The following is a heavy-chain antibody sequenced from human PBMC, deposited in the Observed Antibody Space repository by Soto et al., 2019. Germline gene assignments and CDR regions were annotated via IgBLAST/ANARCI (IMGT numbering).Heavy chain of an antibody. CDR1: GFTFSNAW. CDR3: TTFGSHIVVVPAAKGPNY. J-gene: IGHJ4*02. Sequence: GGSLRLSCAASGFTFSNAWMNWVRQAPGKGLEWVGRIKSKTDGGNTDYAGPVEGRFTISRDDSKNTLYLQMNSLKTEDTAVYYCTTFGSHIVVVPAAKGPNYWGQGTLVTVSS. V-gene: IGHV3-15*07. CDR2: IKSKTDGGNT. D-gene: IGHD2-2*01.